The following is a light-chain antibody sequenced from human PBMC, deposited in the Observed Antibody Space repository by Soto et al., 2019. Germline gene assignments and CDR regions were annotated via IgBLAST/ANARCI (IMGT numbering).Light chain of an antibody. CDR2: DAS. CDR3: QHYNGYPQT. Sequence: EILLTQSPGTLSLSPGERATLSCRASQRVGSNYLAWYQRKPGQPPRLLLQDASRRDTGMPDRFSGSGFGTDFTLTISSLQPEDFATYYCQHYNGYPQTFGQGTRLEIK. J-gene: IGKJ5*01. V-gene: IGKV3-20*01. CDR1: QRVGSNY.